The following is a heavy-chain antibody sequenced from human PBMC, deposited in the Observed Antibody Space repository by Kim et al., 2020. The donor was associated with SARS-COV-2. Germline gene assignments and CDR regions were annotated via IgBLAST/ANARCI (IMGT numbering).Heavy chain of an antibody. D-gene: IGHD6-13*01. Sequence: GGSLRLSCAVSGFTFRNYAMSWVRQAPGKGLEWVSTVGGSGAWTYYADSVQGRFTISRDNSKTTMYLQMNSLRAEDTAVYYCSKEGPYSSSRAFQHWGQG. V-gene: IGHV3-23*01. CDR1: GFTFRNYA. CDR2: VGGSGAWT. J-gene: IGHJ1*01. CDR3: SKEGPYSSSRAFQH.